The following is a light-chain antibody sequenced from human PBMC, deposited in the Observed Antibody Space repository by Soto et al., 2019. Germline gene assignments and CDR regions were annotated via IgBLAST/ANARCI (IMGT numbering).Light chain of an antibody. V-gene: IGKV4-1*01. Sequence: DIVMTQSPDSLAVSLGERATIDCKSGQSVLHSSNNKNYLTWHQQKPGQPPKLLIYWASTRESGVPDRFSGSGSGTDFTLTISSLQAEDVAVYYCQQSYTIPVTFGGGTKVDIK. J-gene: IGKJ4*01. CDR2: WAS. CDR3: QQSYTIPVT. CDR1: QSVLHSSNNKNY.